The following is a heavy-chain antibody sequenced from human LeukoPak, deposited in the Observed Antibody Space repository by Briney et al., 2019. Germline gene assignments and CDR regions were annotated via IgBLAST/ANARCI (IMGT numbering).Heavy chain of an antibody. Sequence: ASVKVPCKASGYTFTRYGITWVRQAPGQGLEWMGWISAYNGDTKYAQKLQGRVTMTTDTSTSTAYMELRSLRSDDTAVYYCARDPSNTSGWYIYFDYWGQGTLVTVSS. CDR3: ARDPSNTSGWYIYFDY. CDR2: ISAYNGDT. D-gene: IGHD6-19*01. J-gene: IGHJ4*02. CDR1: GYTFTRYG. V-gene: IGHV1-18*01.